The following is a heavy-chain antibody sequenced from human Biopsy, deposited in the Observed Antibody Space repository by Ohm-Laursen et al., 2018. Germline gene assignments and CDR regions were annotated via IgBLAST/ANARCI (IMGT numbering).Heavy chain of an antibody. Sequence: ASVKVSCKASGNTFATYHIHWVRQAPGQGLEWMGVISPSGATTSLSQKFQGRITMTRDTSTGTVYMDLNSLGSEDTAAYYCARAGVGSDGTDPYYYGMDVWGPGTTVTVSS. CDR3: ARAGVGSDGTDPYYYGMDV. J-gene: IGHJ6*02. CDR2: ISPSGATT. V-gene: IGHV1-46*01. D-gene: IGHD5-24*01. CDR1: GNTFATYH.